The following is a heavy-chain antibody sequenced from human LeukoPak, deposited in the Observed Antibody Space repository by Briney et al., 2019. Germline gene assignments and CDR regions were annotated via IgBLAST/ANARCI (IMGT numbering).Heavy chain of an antibody. CDR3: ASGGDYYDSSGYSY. Sequence: KPGGSLRLSCAASGFTFSSYSMNWVRQAPGKGLEWVSSISSSSSYIYYADSVKGRFTISRDNAKNSLYLQMNSLRAEDTAVYYCASGGDYYDSSGYSYWGQGTLVTVSS. V-gene: IGHV3-21*01. J-gene: IGHJ4*02. D-gene: IGHD3-22*01. CDR2: ISSSSSYI. CDR1: GFTFSSYS.